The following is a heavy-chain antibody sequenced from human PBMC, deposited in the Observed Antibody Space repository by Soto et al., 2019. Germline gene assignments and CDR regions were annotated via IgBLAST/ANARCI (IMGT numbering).Heavy chain of an antibody. CDR1: GYSFTSYW. Sequence: GESLKISCKGSGYSFTSYWIGWVRQMPGKGLEWMGRIDPSDSHTNYSPSFQGHVTISADKSISTAYLQWSSLKASDTAMYYCARHRIFSGNYYYGMDVWGQGTTVTVSS. CDR2: IDPSDSHT. J-gene: IGHJ6*02. D-gene: IGHD3-3*01. CDR3: ARHRIFSGNYYYGMDV. V-gene: IGHV5-10-1*01.